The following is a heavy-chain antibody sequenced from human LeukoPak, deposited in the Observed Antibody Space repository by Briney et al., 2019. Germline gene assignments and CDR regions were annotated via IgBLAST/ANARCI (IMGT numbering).Heavy chain of an antibody. V-gene: IGHV3-20*04. CDR2: INWTGGST. Sequence: PGGSLRLSCAASGFTFEDYTMSGGRQAPREGLGWVYGINWTGGSTGSADSVRGRFTISRDNAKNSLYLQMNSLRAEDTDLYSCAIVGGGTFDIWGQGTMVTVSS. J-gene: IGHJ3*02. CDR3: AIVGGGTFDI. CDR1: GFTFEDYT. D-gene: IGHD3-10*01.